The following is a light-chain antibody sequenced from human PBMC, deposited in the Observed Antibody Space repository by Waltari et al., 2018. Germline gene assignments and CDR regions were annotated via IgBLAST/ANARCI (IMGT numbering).Light chain of an antibody. CDR1: ELVIRF. CDR2: QNG. J-gene: IGLJ3*02. V-gene: IGLV3-1*01. CDR3: QAWDRGTWGV. Sequence: SYDLTQPPSVSVSPGQTASITCPGHELVIRFVCRYQQKPGQSPILVIYQNGRRPSGIPGRFSGSNSGNTATLTISGTQAVDEADYYCQAWDRGTWGVFGGGTRLTVL.